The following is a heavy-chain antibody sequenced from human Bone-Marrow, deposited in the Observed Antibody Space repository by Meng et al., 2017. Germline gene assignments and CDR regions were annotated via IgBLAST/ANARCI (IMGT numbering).Heavy chain of an antibody. CDR1: GASISSGDYF. CDR3: ARSSTADDYYDSSGFDY. J-gene: IGHJ4*02. V-gene: IGHV4-30-4*01. D-gene: IGHD3-22*01. CDR2: ISYSGGT. Sequence: QVQLQESGPGLGKPSQTLSLTCTGSGASISSGDYFWIWIRQPPGKGLEWIGYISYSGGTYSNPSLRSRLTISRDTSKNQISLELNSVTAADTAVYYCARSSTADDYYDSSGFDYWGQGTLVTVSS.